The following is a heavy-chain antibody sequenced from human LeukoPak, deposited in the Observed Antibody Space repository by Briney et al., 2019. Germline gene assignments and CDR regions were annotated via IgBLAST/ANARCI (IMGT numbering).Heavy chain of an antibody. D-gene: IGHD3-22*01. J-gene: IGHJ3*02. V-gene: IGHV4-39*01. CDR3: ARQVSYYDSSGYYYSAFDI. CDR1: GGSISSSSYY. CDR2: IYYSGST. Sequence: PSETLSLTCTVSGGSISSSSYYWGWIRQPPGKGLEWIGGIYYSGSTYYNPSLKSRVTISVDTSKNQFSLKLSSVTAADTAVYYCARQVSYYDSSGYYYSAFDIWGQGTMVTVSS.